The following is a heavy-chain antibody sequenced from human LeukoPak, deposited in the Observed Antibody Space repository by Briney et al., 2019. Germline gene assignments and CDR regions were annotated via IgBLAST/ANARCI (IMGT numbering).Heavy chain of an antibody. Sequence: GGSLRLSCVASGFTFSSYAMSWVRQPPGKGLEWVSSIGGTGGSTHYADSVKGRFTISRDNSKNTLYLQMDSLRVEDTAVYYCAKEALLSYGDYTHAEYWGQGTLVTVSS. CDR2: IGGTGGST. V-gene: IGHV3-23*01. CDR3: AKEALLSYGDYTHAEY. CDR1: GFTFSSYA. J-gene: IGHJ4*02. D-gene: IGHD4-17*01.